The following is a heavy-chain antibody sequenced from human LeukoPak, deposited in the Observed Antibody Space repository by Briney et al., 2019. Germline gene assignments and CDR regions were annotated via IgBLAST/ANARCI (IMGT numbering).Heavy chain of an antibody. CDR1: GFTFGDHA. CDR2: IRWNSSSI. D-gene: IGHD6-6*01. J-gene: IGHJ6*02. Sequence: GASLRLSCAPSGFTFGDHAMHWGRHTPGKGLVWVSAIRWNSSSIGYADSVKGRFTISRDNVKNSLYLQKNSLRAEDTALYYCARKGAARYYYYYYGMDVGGQGTTVTVSS. V-gene: IGHV3-9*01. CDR3: ARKGAARYYYYYYGMDV.